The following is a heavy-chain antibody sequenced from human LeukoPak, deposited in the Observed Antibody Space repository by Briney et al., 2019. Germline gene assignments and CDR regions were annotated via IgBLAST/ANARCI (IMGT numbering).Heavy chain of an antibody. CDR1: GFTFSSYS. D-gene: IGHD6-19*01. Sequence: GGSLRLSCAASGFTFSSYSMNWVRQAPGKGLEWVSSISSSSSYIYYADSVKGRFTISRDNAKNSLYLQMNSLRAEDTAVYYCARGRRQWLIYWYFDLWGRGTLVTVSS. CDR3: ARGRRQWLIYWYFDL. J-gene: IGHJ2*01. V-gene: IGHV3-21*01. CDR2: ISSSSSYI.